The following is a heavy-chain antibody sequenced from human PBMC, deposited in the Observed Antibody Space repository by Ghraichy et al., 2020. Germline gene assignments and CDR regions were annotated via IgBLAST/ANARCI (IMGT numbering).Heavy chain of an antibody. D-gene: IGHD3-10*02. J-gene: IGHJ4*02. CDR1: GFTFSSFG. CDR2: ISGSGGST. Sequence: GGSLRLSCAASGFTFSSFGMSCVRQAPGKGLEWVSTISGSGGSTYYADSVKGRFTISRDNSKNTLFLQMSSLRDEDTDVYFCAKTPTMLANYFDRWGQGTLVTVSS. CDR3: AKTPTMLANYFDR. V-gene: IGHV3-23*01.